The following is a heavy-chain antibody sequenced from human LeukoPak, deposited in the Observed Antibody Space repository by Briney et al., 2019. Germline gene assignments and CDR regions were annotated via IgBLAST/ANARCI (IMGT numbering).Heavy chain of an antibody. Sequence: PGGSLRLSCAASGFTFSSYWMHWVRHAPGKGLVWVSRINSDGSSTSYADSVKGRFTISRDNAKNTLYLQMNSLRAEDTAVYHCASRPRNCSSTSCYLKGPGYWGQGTLVTVSS. CDR1: GFTFSSYW. D-gene: IGHD2-2*01. CDR3: ASRPRNCSSTSCYLKGPGY. J-gene: IGHJ4*02. CDR2: INSDGSST. V-gene: IGHV3-74*01.